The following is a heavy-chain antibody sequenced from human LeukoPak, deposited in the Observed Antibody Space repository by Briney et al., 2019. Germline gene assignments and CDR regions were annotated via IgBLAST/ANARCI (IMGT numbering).Heavy chain of an antibody. D-gene: IGHD1-20*01. Sequence: SVKVSCKASGGTFSSYAISWVRQAPGQGLEWMGGIIPIFGTANYAQKFQGRVTITTDESTSTAYMELSSLRSEDTAVYYCARGITGSRRLFDYWGQGTLVTASS. CDR1: GGTFSSYA. CDR3: ARGITGSRRLFDY. V-gene: IGHV1-69*05. J-gene: IGHJ4*02. CDR2: IIPIFGTA.